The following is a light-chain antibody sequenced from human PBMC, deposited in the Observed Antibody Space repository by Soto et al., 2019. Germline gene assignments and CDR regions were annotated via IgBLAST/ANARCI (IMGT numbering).Light chain of an antibody. V-gene: IGLV2-14*01. J-gene: IGLJ1*01. Sequence: QSVLTQPASVSGSPGQSITISCTGTSSDVGGYNYVSWYQQHPCKAPKLMIYEVSNRPSGVSNRFYGSKSGNTASLNISGLQAEDDAADSCSSYTSSSTLFYGLGTWNKLTVL. CDR3: SSYTSSSTLFYG. CDR1: SSDVGGYNY. CDR2: EVS.